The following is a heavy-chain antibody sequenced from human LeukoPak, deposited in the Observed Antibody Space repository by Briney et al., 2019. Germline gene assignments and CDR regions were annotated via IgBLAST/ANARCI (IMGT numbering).Heavy chain of an antibody. CDR1: GFTFSSYA. CDR3: AKGSPSLYYYDSSGYSAY. J-gene: IGHJ4*02. V-gene: IGHV3-23*01. D-gene: IGHD3-22*01. CDR2: ISGSGGST. Sequence: PGGSLRLSCAASGFTFSSYAMSWVRQAPGKGPEWVSDISGSGGSTYYADSVKGRFTISRDNSKNTLYLQMNSLRAEDTAVYYCAKGSPSLYYYDSSGYSAYWGQGTLVTVSS.